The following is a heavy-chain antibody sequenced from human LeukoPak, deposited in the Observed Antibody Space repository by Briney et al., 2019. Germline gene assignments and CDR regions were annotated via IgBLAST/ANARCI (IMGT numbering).Heavy chain of an antibody. CDR2: INGDGSSA. J-gene: IGHJ4*02. V-gene: IGHV3-74*01. Sequence: PGGSLRLSCAVSGLIFSHYSMHWVHPAPGKGLLWVSGINGDGSSASYGNSVKGRFTISRDNAKNTLFLQMNSLTVEDTAVYYCARAFHFGDFFDYWGQGALVTVSS. CDR1: GLIFSHYS. CDR3: ARAFHFGDFFDY. D-gene: IGHD4-17*01.